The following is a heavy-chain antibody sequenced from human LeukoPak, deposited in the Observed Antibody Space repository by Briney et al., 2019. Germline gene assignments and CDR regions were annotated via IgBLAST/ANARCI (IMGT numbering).Heavy chain of an antibody. V-gene: IGHV3-74*01. CDR3: TRDLMDYGVSTGLHHYYMDV. CDR1: GFTFSSYW. J-gene: IGHJ6*02. Sequence: GGSLRLSCVASGFTFSSYWMHWVRQDPRKGLVWVSRINGDGRNINYADSVRGRFTISRDNAKNTLFLQMNTLRVEDTAVYYCTRDLMDYGVSTGLHHYYMDVWGQGTTVTVSS. D-gene: IGHD3-9*01. CDR2: INGDGRNI.